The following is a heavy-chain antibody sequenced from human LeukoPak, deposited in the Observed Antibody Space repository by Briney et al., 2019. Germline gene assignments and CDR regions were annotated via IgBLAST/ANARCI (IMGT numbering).Heavy chain of an antibody. CDR1: GGTFSSYA. J-gene: IGHJ4*02. CDR2: IIPIFGTA. Sequence: SVKVSCKASGGTFSSYAISWVRQAPGQGLEWMGGIIPIFGTANYAQKFQGRVTITADESTSTAYMELSSLRSEDTAVYYCARDRTSHSYSYGDWGQGTLVTVSS. V-gene: IGHV1-69*13. D-gene: IGHD5-18*01. CDR3: ARDRTSHSYSYGD.